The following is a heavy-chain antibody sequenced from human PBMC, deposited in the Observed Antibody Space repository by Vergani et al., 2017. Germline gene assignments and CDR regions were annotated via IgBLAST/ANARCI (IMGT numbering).Heavy chain of an antibody. CDR3: AGQKDYYMDV. J-gene: IGHJ6*03. Sequence: QVQLQESGPGLVKASQTLSLTCSVSGAYVGSGGYYWSWVRQPPGMGLDWIGYIYSGTTYYNPSLESRLTISLDTSENHLSLKLTSVTAADTAVYYCAGQKDYYMDVWGKGATVTVS. V-gene: IGHV4-31*03. CDR1: GAYVGSGGYY. CDR2: IYSGTT.